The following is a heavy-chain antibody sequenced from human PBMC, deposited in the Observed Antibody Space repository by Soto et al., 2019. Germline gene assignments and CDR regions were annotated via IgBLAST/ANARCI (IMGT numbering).Heavy chain of an antibody. CDR1: GGTFRTAA. D-gene: IGHD2-8*01. Sequence: QVQLEQSGAEVKKPGSSVKVSCKASGGTFRTAAGSWVRQAPGQGLEWMGGIMPVFRTPDYAQKFHGRVTIPADESTSTAYMELSGLRSDDTAVYYGARDNDRPQLGGNYYYILDVWGQGTTITVSS. CDR2: IMPVFRTP. J-gene: IGHJ6*02. CDR3: ARDNDRPQLGGNYYYILDV. V-gene: IGHV1-69*12.